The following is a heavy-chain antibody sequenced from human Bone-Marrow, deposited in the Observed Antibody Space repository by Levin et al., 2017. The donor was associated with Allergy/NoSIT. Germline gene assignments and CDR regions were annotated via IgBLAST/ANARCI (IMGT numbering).Heavy chain of an antibody. D-gene: IGHD3-22*01. V-gene: IGHV3-74*01. CDR1: GFSFSAFW. Sequence: GESLKISCVASGFSFSAFWMHWVRQAPGKGLVWVSRVHSDGSSTDYADFVKGRFTISRDNAKNTVYLQMNSLRPEDTAVYYCARGGSGCFDYWGQGGPVTVSS. CDR2: VHSDGSST. CDR3: ARGGSGCFDY. J-gene: IGHJ4*02.